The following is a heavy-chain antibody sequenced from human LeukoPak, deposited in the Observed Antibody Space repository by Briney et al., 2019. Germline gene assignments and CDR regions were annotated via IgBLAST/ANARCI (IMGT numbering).Heavy chain of an antibody. V-gene: IGHV1-8*01. CDR1: GYTFISHX. D-gene: IGHD6-19*01. CDR3: ARGVAGGDF. J-gene: IGHJ4*02. Sequence: GASVKVSCKASGYTFISHXXXXXXXXXXXXXXWMGWVNPDSGKTAYAQKFQGRLIMTRNTSINTVYMELGSLKSEDTAVYYCARGVAGGDFWGQGTLVTVSS. CDR2: VNPDSGKT.